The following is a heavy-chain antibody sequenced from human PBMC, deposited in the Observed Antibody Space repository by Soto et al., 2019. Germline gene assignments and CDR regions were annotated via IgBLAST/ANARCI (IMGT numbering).Heavy chain of an antibody. V-gene: IGHV1-69*01. D-gene: IGHD6-13*01. Sequence: QVRLVQSGAEVQKPGSSVKVSCKASGGTFSSYAISWVRQAPGQGLEWMGGIIPIFGTANYAQKFQGRVTITADETTSTAYMELSSLISEDTAVYYCASRLLAAAGQGYFDYWGQGTLVTVSS. CDR3: ASRLLAAAGQGYFDY. CDR2: IIPIFGTA. J-gene: IGHJ4*02. CDR1: GGTFSSYA.